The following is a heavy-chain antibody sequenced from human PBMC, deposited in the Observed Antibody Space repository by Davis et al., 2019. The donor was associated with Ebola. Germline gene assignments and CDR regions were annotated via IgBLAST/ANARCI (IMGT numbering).Heavy chain of an antibody. D-gene: IGHD6-19*01. J-gene: IGHJ4*02. CDR2: ISYDGSNK. CDR1: GFTFRSYA. V-gene: IGHV3-30-3*01. CDR3: ARDTFGAVAGIFDY. Sequence: GGSLRLSCAASGFTFRSYAMHWVRQAPGKGLEWVAVISYDGSNKYYADSVKGRFTISRDNSKNTLYLQMNSLRAEDKAVYYCARDTFGAVAGIFDYWGQGTLVTVSS.